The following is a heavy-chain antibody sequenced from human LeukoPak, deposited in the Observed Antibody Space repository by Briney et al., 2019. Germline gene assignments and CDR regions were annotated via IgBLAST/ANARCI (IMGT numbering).Heavy chain of an antibody. CDR2: FDPEDGET. CDR3: ATVDLGDYYDSSGYSLAFDI. CDR1: GYTLTELS. V-gene: IGHV1-24*01. Sequence: ASVKVSCKVSGYTLTELSMHWVRQAPGKGLEWMGGFDPEDGETIYAQKFQGRVSMSEDTSTDTAYMELSSLRSEDTAVYYCATVDLGDYYDSSGYSLAFDIWGQGTMVTVSS. D-gene: IGHD3-22*01. J-gene: IGHJ3*02.